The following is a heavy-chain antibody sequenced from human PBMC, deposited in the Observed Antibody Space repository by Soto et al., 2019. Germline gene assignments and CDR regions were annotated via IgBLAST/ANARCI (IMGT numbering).Heavy chain of an antibody. Sequence: EVQLVESGGGVVRPGGSLRLSCAAHRFTFDDYGVRWVRQAPGKGLEWVSGINWNGGSTGYADSVKGRFTISRDNAKNTLYLQMNSLRAEDTAVYYCARRSSGWYFDYWGQGTLVTVSP. CDR2: INWNGGST. J-gene: IGHJ4*02. CDR3: ARRSSGWYFDY. D-gene: IGHD6-19*01. CDR1: RFTFDDYG. V-gene: IGHV3-20*04.